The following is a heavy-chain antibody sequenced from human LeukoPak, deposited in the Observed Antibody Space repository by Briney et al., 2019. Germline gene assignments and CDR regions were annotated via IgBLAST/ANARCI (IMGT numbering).Heavy chain of an antibody. CDR1: GYTFTGYY. J-gene: IGHJ4*02. D-gene: IGHD3-16*01. V-gene: IGHV1-2*02. CDR2: INPNSGGA. CDR3: ARAYYDTSSNYIDY. Sequence: GASVKVSCKASGYTFTGYYMHWVRQAPGQGLEWVGWINPNSGGAIYGQKFQGRVTMTRDTSITTVYMELSSLKSDDTAVYYCARAYYDTSSNYIDYWGQGTLVTVSS.